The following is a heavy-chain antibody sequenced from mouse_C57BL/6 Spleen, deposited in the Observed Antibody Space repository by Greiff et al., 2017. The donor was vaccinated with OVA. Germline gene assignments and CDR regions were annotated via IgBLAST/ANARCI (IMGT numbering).Heavy chain of an antibody. CDR3: ARFGTTVQYFDY. CDR1: GYTFTSYW. D-gene: IGHD1-1*01. Sequence: QVQLQQSGAELVKPGASVKMSCKASGYTFTSYWITWVKQRPGQGLEWIGDIYPGSGSTNYNEKFKSKATLTVDTSSSTAYMQLSSLTSEDSAVYYCARFGTTVQYFDYWGQGTTLTVSS. CDR2: IYPGSGST. J-gene: IGHJ2*01. V-gene: IGHV1-55*01.